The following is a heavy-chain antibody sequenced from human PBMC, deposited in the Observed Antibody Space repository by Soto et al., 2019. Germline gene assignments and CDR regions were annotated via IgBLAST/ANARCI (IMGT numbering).Heavy chain of an antibody. Sequence: GGSLRLSCAASGFSFSVYTMNWVRQAPGKGLEWVSSISSSSSYIYYADSLKGRFTISRDNAKNSVYLQMNSLRAEDTAVYYCARGIAARTPPDNWGQGTLVTVSS. CDR1: GFSFSVYT. J-gene: IGHJ4*02. CDR2: ISSSSSYI. CDR3: ARGIAARTPPDN. D-gene: IGHD6-6*01. V-gene: IGHV3-21*01.